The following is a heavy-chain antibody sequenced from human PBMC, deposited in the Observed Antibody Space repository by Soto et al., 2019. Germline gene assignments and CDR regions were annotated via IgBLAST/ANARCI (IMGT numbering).Heavy chain of an antibody. V-gene: IGHV4-34*01. CDR2: INHSGST. D-gene: IGHD3-22*01. J-gene: IGHJ4*02. Sequence: SETLSLTCAVYGGSFSGYYWSWIRQPPGKGLEWIGEINHSGSTNYNPSLKSRVTISVDTSKNQFSLKLSSVTAADTAVYYCARTRSGYYYALVYWGQGTLVTSPQ. CDR3: ARTRSGYYYALVY. CDR1: GGSFSGYY.